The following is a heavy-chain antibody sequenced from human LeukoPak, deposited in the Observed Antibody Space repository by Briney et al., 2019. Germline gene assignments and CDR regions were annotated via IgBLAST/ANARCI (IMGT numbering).Heavy chain of an antibody. CDR1: GFTFSNNY. CDR3: ARAPGPYCSSTSCYSLDY. V-gene: IGHV3-66*02. Sequence: PGGXLRLSCAASGFTFSNNYMSWVRQAPGKGLEWVSVIYSGGSTYYSDSVRGRFTISRDNSKNTLYLQMNSLSTEDTAVYYCARAPGPYCSSTSCYSLDYWGQGTLVTVSS. CDR2: IYSGGST. J-gene: IGHJ4*02. D-gene: IGHD2-2*02.